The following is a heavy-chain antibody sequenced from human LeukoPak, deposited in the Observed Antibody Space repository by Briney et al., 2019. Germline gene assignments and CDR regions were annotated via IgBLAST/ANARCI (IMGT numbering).Heavy chain of an antibody. V-gene: IGHV4-59*01. D-gene: IGHD6-19*01. CDR3: ARVPVAAAGIAVAGAYYYYGMDV. CDR1: GGSISSYY. CDR2: IYYSGST. Sequence: SETLSLTCTVSGGSISSYYWSWIRQPPGKGLEWIGYIYYSGSTNYNPSLKSRVTISVDTSKNQFSLKLSSVTAADTVVYYYARVPVAAAGIAVAGAYYYYGMDVWGQGTTVTVSS. J-gene: IGHJ6*02.